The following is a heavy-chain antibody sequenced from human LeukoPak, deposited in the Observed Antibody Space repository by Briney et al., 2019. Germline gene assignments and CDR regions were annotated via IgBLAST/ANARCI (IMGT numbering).Heavy chain of an antibody. J-gene: IGHJ4*02. D-gene: IGHD6-19*01. CDR3: ARVSEGIAVAGRGY. V-gene: IGHV4-39*01. Sequence: PSETLSLTCTVSGGSISSSSYYWGWIRQPPGKGLEWIGSIYYSGSTYYNPSLESRVTISVDTSKNQFSLKLSSVTAADTAVYYCARVSEGIAVAGRGYWGQGTLVTVSS. CDR1: GGSISSSSYY. CDR2: IYYSGST.